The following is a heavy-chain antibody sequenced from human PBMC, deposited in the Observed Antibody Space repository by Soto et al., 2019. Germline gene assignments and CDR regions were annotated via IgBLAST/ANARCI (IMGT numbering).Heavy chain of an antibody. CDR3: ARLGYCSSTSCYAAHYYYYYGMDV. J-gene: IGHJ6*04. V-gene: IGHV1-18*01. CDR2: ISAYNGNT. Sequence: QVQLVQSGAEVKKPGASVKVSCKASGYTFTSYGISWVRQAPGQGLEWMGWISAYNGNTNYAQKLQGRVTMTTDTPTSTAYMELRSLRSEDTAVYYCARLGYCSSTSCYAAHYYYYYGMDVWGKGTTVTVSS. D-gene: IGHD2-2*01. CDR1: GYTFTSYG.